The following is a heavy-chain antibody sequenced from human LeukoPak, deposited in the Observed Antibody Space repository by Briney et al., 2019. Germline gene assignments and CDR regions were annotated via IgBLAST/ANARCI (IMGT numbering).Heavy chain of an antibody. CDR2: IYHSGST. D-gene: IGHD6-13*01. V-gene: IGHV4-38-2*01. J-gene: IGHJ4*02. CDR3: ARRVAAAGYYFDY. Sequence: PSETLSLTCAVSGYSISSGYYWGWIRQPPGKGLEWIGSIYHSGSTYYNPSLKSRVTISVDTSKNQLSLQLSSVTAADTAVYYCARRVAAAGYYFDYWGQGTLVTVSS. CDR1: GYSISSGYY.